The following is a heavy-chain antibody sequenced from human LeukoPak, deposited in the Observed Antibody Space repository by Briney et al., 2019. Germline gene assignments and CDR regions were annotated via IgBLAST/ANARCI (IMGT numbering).Heavy chain of an antibody. CDR3: AKDSNVLRYFDWLGDFDY. V-gene: IGHV3-23*01. CDR1: GFTFSSYA. Sequence: PGGSLRLSSAASGFTFSSYAMSWVRQAPGKGLEWGSAISGSGGSTYYADSVKGRFTISRDNSKNTLSLQMNSLRAEDTAVYYCAKDSNVLRYFDWLGDFDYWGQGTLVTVSS. CDR2: ISGSGGST. D-gene: IGHD3-9*01. J-gene: IGHJ4*02.